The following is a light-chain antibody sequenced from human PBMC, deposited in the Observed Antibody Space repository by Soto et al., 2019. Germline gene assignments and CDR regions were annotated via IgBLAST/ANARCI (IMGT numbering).Light chain of an antibody. Sequence: QSALTQPASVSGSPGQSITISCTGTSSDVGSHNLVSWYQQHPGKAPKIIISEDSKRPSGISNRFSGSKSGKTASLTISGLQAEDEADYYCCSYASASTWVFGGGTEVTVL. CDR2: EDS. V-gene: IGLV2-23*01. CDR3: CSYASASTWV. CDR1: SSDVGSHNL. J-gene: IGLJ3*02.